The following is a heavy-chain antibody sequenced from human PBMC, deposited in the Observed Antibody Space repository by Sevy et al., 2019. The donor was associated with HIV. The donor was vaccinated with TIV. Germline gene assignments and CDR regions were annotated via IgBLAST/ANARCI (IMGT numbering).Heavy chain of an antibody. Sequence: GGSLRLTCAASGFTFSSYAMSWVRRAPGKGLEWVSGLSGSGGSTDYADSVKGRFTISRDNSKSTLYLQMNSLRAEDTAVYYSAKDLRRPSGWFDPWGQGTLVTVSS. CDR1: GFTFSSYA. D-gene: IGHD4-17*01. V-gene: IGHV3-23*01. CDR2: LSGSGGST. J-gene: IGHJ5*02. CDR3: AKDLRRPSGWFDP.